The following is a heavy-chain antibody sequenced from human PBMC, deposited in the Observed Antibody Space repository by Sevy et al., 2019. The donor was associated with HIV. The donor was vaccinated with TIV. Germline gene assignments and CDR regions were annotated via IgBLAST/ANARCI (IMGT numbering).Heavy chain of an antibody. CDR1: GYTFTGYY. Sequence: ASVKVSCKASGYTFTGYYMHWVRQAPGQGLEWMGWINPNSGGTNYAQKFQGRVTMTRDTSISTAYMELGRLRSDDTAVYYCARGPPQNLQWLDDKRRGHDAFDIWGQGTMVTVSS. V-gene: IGHV1-2*02. CDR3: ARGPPQNLQWLDDKRRGHDAFDI. CDR2: INPNSGGT. J-gene: IGHJ3*02. D-gene: IGHD6-19*01.